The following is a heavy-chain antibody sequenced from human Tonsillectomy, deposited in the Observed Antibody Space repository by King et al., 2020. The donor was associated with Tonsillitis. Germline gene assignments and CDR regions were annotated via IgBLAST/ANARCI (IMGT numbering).Heavy chain of an antibody. CDR1: GGSFSGYY. Sequence: QVQLTQWGAGLLKPSETLSLTCAVYGGSFSGYYWSWIRQPPGKGLEWIGEINHSGSTNYNPSLKSRVTISVDTSKNQFSLKLSSVTAADTAVYYCARGVGATGAYYFDYWGQGTLVTVSS. CDR3: ARGVGATGAYYFDY. D-gene: IGHD1-26*01. CDR2: INHSGST. J-gene: IGHJ4*02. V-gene: IGHV4-34*01.